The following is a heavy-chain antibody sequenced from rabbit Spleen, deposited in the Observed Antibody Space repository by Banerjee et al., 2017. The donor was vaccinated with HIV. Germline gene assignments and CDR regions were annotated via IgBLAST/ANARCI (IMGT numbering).Heavy chain of an antibody. CDR2: INTATTNA. J-gene: IGHJ4*01. CDR1: GFSFSDRDV. D-gene: IGHD1-1*01. CDR3: ARDLVGVIGWNFYL. V-gene: IGHV1S45*01. Sequence: QEQLEESGGGLVKPEGSLTLTCKASGFSFSDRDVMCWVRQAPGKGLEWIACINTATTNAVYATWAKGRFTISRTSSTTVTLQMTSLTAADTATYFCARDLVGVIGWNFYLWGPGSLVTV.